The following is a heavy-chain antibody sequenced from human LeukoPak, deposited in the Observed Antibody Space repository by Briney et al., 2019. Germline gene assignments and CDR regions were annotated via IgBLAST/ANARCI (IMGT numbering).Heavy chain of an antibody. J-gene: IGHJ5*02. V-gene: IGHV1-69*05. CDR2: IIPIFGTP. Sequence: ASVKVSCKASGGTFSSYAISWVRQAPGQGLEWMGGIIPIFGTPNYAQKFQGRVTITTDESTSTAYMELSSLRSEDTAVYYCARTGLRRSSPDPWGQGTLVTVSS. CDR1: GGTFSSYA. D-gene: IGHD5-12*01. CDR3: ARTGLRRSSPDP.